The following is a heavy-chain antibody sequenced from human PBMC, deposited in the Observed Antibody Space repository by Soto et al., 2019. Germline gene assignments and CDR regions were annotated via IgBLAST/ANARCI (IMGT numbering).Heavy chain of an antibody. CDR2: INTDTRKT. D-gene: IGHD2-15*01. CDR1: GYTFISYA. Sequence: ASVKVSCKASGYTFISYALHWVRQAPGQSLEWMGWINTDTRKTEYSQKFQGRVTITRDTYASTAYMELSSLRSEDTAVYYCARKVDLRLRPLLDSWGQGTMVTVYS. J-gene: IGHJ5*01. CDR3: ARKVDLRLRPLLDS. V-gene: IGHV1-3*04.